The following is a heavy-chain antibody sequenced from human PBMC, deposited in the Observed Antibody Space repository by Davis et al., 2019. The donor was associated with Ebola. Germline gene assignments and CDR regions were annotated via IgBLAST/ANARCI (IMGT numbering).Heavy chain of an antibody. V-gene: IGHV3-30-3*02. CDR2: ISYDGSNK. CDR3: AKVGSSWYLFDY. J-gene: IGHJ4*02. Sequence: GESLKISCAASGFTFSSYAMHWVRQAPGKGLEWVAVISYDGSNKYYADSVKGRFTISRDNSKNTLYLQMNSLRAEDTAVYYCAKVGSSWYLFDYWGQGTLVTVSS. CDR1: GFTFSSYA. D-gene: IGHD6-13*01.